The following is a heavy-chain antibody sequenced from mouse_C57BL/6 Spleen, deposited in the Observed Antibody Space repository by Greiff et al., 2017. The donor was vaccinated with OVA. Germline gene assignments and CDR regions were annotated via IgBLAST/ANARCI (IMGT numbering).Heavy chain of an antibody. J-gene: IGHJ1*03. CDR1: GYTFTSYD. CDR2: IYPRDGST. CDR3: ARDHDDWYFDV. D-gene: IGHD2-12*01. Sequence: VNLVESGPELVKPGASVKLSCKASGYTFTSYDINWVKQRPGQGLEWIGWIYPRDGSTKYNEKFKGKATLTVDTSSSTAYMELHSLTSEDSAVYFCARDHDDWYFDVWGTGTTVTVSS. V-gene: IGHV1-85*01.